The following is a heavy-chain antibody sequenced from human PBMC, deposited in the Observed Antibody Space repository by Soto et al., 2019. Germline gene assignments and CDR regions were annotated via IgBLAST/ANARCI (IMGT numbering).Heavy chain of an antibody. J-gene: IGHJ5*02. CDR2: INPSGGST. CDR3: ARDRRTYYYDSSGSIPGGFDP. Sequence: GSSVKVSWKASGYTFTSYYMHWVRQAPGQGLEWMGIINPSGGSTSYAQKFQGRVTMTRDTSTSTVYMELSSLRSEDTAVYYCARDRRTYYYDSSGSIPGGFDPWGQGTLVTVSS. D-gene: IGHD3-22*01. CDR1: GYTFTSYY. V-gene: IGHV1-46*01.